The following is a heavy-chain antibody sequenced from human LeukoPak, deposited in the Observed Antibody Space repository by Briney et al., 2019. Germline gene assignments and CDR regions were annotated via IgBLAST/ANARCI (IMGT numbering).Heavy chain of an antibody. CDR1: GYTFTSYD. CDR3: ARYEVVAAVSGMDV. CDR2: MNPNSGNT. V-gene: IGHV1-8*01. D-gene: IGHD2-15*01. Sequence: GASVKVSCKASGYTFTSYDINWVRQATGQGLEWMGWMNPNSGNTGYAQKFQGGVTMTRNTSISTAYMELSSLRSEDTAVYYCARYEVVAAVSGMDVWGQGTTVTVSS. J-gene: IGHJ6*02.